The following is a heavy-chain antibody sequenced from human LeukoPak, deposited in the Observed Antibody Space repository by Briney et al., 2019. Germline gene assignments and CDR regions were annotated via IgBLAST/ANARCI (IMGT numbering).Heavy chain of an antibody. CDR3: AKYDSSARRLDY. CDR2: PCYRSKWYY. V-gene: IGHV6-1*03. CDR1: GDSVSSNSAA. J-gene: IGHJ4*02. Sequence: SQTLSLTCTISGDSVSSNSAACTWIRQSPSRGLERLGRPCYRSKWYYDYAVSIQSLITINPDTSKNQFCLQLNSVTPEATAVYYCAKYDSSARRLDYWRQGTLVTVSS. D-gene: IGHD3-22*01.